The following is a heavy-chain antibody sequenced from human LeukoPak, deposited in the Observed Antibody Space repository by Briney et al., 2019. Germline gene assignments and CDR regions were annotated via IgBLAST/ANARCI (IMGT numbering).Heavy chain of an antibody. Sequence: GGSLRLSCAASGFTFSSYWMSWVRQAPGKGLEWVANIKQDGSEKYYVDSVKGRFTISRDNAKNSLYLQMNSLRAEDTAVYYCARTRRYYYGSGNLFDPWGQGTLVTVSS. D-gene: IGHD3-10*01. CDR3: ARTRRYYYGSGNLFDP. J-gene: IGHJ5*02. CDR2: IKQDGSEK. CDR1: GFTFSSYW. V-gene: IGHV3-7*01.